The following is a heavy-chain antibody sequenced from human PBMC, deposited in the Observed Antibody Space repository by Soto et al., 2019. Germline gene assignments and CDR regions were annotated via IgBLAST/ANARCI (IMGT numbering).Heavy chain of an antibody. D-gene: IGHD2-2*01. V-gene: IGHV4-59*02. CDR3: AGTLRPVMVIPFGYPQLSFDY. J-gene: IGHJ4*02. Sequence: SETLSLTCTVSGVSVSNFYWSWIRQSPGRGLESMGYIYNSGDTNYNPSLKSRASISVDTSKNQFSLKLHSVSAADTAAYFCAGTLRPVMVIPFGYPQLSFDYWGQGILVTVSS. CDR1: GVSVSNFY. CDR2: IYNSGDT.